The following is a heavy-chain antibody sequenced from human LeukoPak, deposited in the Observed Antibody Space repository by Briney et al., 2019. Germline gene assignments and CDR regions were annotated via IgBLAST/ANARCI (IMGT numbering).Heavy chain of an antibody. J-gene: IGHJ3*02. Sequence: GGSLRLSCAASGFTFINYAMTWVCQAPGKGLEWVSSISGSGGTTYYADSVKGRFTISRDNSKNTLYLQMNSLRAEDTAVYYCARSTFQWRPTVGGAFDIWGQGTMVTVSS. V-gene: IGHV3-23*01. CDR1: GFTFINYA. D-gene: IGHD6-19*01. CDR3: ARSTFQWRPTVGGAFDI. CDR2: ISGSGGTT.